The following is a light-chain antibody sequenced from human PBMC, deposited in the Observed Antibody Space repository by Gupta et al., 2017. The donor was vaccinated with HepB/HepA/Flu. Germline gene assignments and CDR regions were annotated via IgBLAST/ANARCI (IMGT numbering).Light chain of an antibody. J-gene: IGLJ3*02. V-gene: IGLV2-23*02. CDR3: CSFAGSGTVV. Sequence: QSVLTQPASASGSPGQSITISCTGTRSDIGSYSLVSWFQPHPGQAPKLILYAVTKRPSGISHRFSASKSGSTASLTISALQTEDAAHYFCCSFAGSGTVVFGGGTQLTVL. CDR1: RSDIGSYSL. CDR2: AVT.